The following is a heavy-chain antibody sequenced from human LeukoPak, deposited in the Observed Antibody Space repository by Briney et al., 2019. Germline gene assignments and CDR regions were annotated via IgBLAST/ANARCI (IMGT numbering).Heavy chain of an antibody. CDR1: GWSFNDYY. J-gene: IGHJ5*02. V-gene: IGHV4-34*01. CDR2: INARGDT. Sequence: SETLSLTCAVSGWSFNDYYWNWIRQPPGKGLEWIGEINARGDTNYNPSLKSRVTVSVDTSKKQFSLRLTSMIAADTALYYCARGQVPAARGYNWFDPWGQGTLVTVSS. CDR3: ARGQVPAARGYNWFDP. D-gene: IGHD2-2*01.